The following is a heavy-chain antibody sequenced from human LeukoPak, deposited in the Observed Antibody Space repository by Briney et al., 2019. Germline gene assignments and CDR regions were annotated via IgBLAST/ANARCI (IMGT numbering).Heavy chain of an antibody. D-gene: IGHD3-16*01. CDR1: GDSMNSHY. V-gene: IGHV4-59*11. CDR3: SGGGSVTYVGGDY. CDR2: MYYTGTT. Sequence: PSETLSLTCTVSGDSMNSHYWSWIRQPPGKGLEWIGYMYYTGTTNYNPSLKSRVTISIDESKNQFSLKLSSVTAADTAVYYCSGGGSVTYVGGDYWGQGTLVTVSS. J-gene: IGHJ4*02.